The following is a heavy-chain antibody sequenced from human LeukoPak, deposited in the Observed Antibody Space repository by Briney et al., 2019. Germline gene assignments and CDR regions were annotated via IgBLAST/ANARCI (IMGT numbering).Heavy chain of an antibody. Sequence: PSETLSLTCTVSGGSISSYYWSWIRQPPGRGLEWIGYIYYSGSTNYNPSLKSRVTISVDTSKNQFSLKLSSVTAADTAVYYCARVGYSYGYGLVDYWGQGTLVTVSS. V-gene: IGHV4-59*01. CDR3: ARVGYSYGYGLVDY. D-gene: IGHD5-18*01. CDR2: IYYSGST. J-gene: IGHJ4*02. CDR1: GGSISSYY.